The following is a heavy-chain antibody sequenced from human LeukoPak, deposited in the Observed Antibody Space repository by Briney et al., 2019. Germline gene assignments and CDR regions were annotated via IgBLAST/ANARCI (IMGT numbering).Heavy chain of an antibody. CDR1: GGSISSSY. Sequence: SETLSLTCTVSGGSISSSYWTWIRQPPGKGLEWIGYIYYSGTTDYNPSLRSRVTISVDTPKNQFSLKLSSVTAADTAVYYCARDFAVTTAYYYGVDVWGQGITVTVS. J-gene: IGHJ6*02. CDR2: IYYSGTT. V-gene: IGHV4-59*01. D-gene: IGHD4-17*01. CDR3: ARDFAVTTAYYYGVDV.